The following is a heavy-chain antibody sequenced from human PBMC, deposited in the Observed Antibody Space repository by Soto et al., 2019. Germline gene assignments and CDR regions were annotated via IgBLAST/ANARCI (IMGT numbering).Heavy chain of an antibody. J-gene: IGHJ4*02. Sequence: GGSLRVSCADSGFTFSNYWMNGGRQAPGKGLEWVANIKEDGSDKHYVDSVKGRFTISRDNPKNSLFLQMNSLRGEDTAVYYCVTDRDYSKAYWGQGTLVTVSS. V-gene: IGHV3-7*01. D-gene: IGHD4-4*01. CDR3: VTDRDYSKAY. CDR2: IKEDGSDK. CDR1: GFTFSNYW.